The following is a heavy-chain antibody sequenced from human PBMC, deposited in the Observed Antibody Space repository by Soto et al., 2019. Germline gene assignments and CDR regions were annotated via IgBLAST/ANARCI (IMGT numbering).Heavy chain of an antibody. CDR3: ARRGRGGYSYGYPADAFDI. Sequence: PGESLKISCKGSGYSFTSYWIGWVRQMPGKGLEWMGIIYPGDSDTRYSPSFQGQVTISADKSISTAYLQWSSLKASDTAMYYCARRGRGGYSYGYPADAFDIWGQGTMVTVSS. CDR2: IYPGDSDT. J-gene: IGHJ3*02. D-gene: IGHD5-18*01. V-gene: IGHV5-51*01. CDR1: GYSFTSYW.